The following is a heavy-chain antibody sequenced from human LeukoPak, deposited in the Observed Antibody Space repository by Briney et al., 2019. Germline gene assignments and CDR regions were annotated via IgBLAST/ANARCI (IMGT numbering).Heavy chain of an antibody. CDR1: GFTFSSYS. V-gene: IGHV3-30*18. CDR3: AQTYDSNSY. CDR2: ISYDGSNK. J-gene: IGHJ4*02. D-gene: IGHD3-22*01. Sequence: PGGSLRLSCAASGFTFSSYSMHWVRQAPGKGLEWMAFISYDGSNKYYADSVKGRFTISRDNSKNTLYLQMNSLRAEDTAVYYCAQTYDSNSYWGQGTLVTVSS.